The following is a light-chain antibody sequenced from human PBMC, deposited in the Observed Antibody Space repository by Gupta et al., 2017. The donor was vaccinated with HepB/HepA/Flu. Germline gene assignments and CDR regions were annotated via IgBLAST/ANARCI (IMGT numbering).Light chain of an antibody. CDR2: GAS. Sequence: EIVLTQSPGTLSLSPGERDTLPCRASQSVSSSYLAWYQQKPGQAPRLLIYGASSRATGIPDRFSGSGSGTDFTLTISRLEPEDFAVYYCQQYGSSPVAFGQGTKVEIK. CDR1: QSVSSSY. V-gene: IGKV3-20*01. CDR3: QQYGSSPVA. J-gene: IGKJ1*01.